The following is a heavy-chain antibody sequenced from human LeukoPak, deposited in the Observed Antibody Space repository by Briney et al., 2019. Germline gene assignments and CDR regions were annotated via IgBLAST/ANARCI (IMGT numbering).Heavy chain of an antibody. J-gene: IGHJ4*02. D-gene: IGHD3-3*01. CDR3: ARPFWSGYYFDY. Sequence: SETLSLTCAVYGGSFSGYYWSWIRQPPGKGLEWIGEINHSGSTNHNPSLKSRVTISVDTSKNQFSLKLSSVTAADTAVYYCARPFWSGYYFDYWGQGTLVTVSS. V-gene: IGHV4-34*01. CDR2: INHSGST. CDR1: GGSFSGYY.